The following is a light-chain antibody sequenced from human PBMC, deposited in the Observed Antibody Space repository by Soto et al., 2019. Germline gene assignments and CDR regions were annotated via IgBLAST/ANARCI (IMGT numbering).Light chain of an antibody. CDR2: GAS. CDR1: QSVSSSY. CDR3: QQYGSSPLT. J-gene: IGKJ4*01. Sequence: EVVLTQSPGNLSLSPGERATLSCRASQSVSSSYLAWYQQKPGQAPRLLIYGASSRATGIPDRFSGSGSGTDFTLTISSLEPEDFAVYYCQQYGSSPLTFGGGTKVDIK. V-gene: IGKV3-20*01.